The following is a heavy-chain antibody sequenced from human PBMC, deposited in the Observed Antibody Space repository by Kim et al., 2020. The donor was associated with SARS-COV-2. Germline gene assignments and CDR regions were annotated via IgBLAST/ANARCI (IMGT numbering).Heavy chain of an antibody. CDR1: GFTLSDHY. V-gene: IGHV3-72*01. J-gene: IGHJ3*02. Sequence: GGSLSLSCVASGFTLSDHYMDWVRQAPGKGLDWVGRIRYKAKSDTTESAASLKGRFTVSRDDSKSSLFLKMNSLKVEDTAVYYCSRHTPDYFDRGDYYNRTPDTWGLGKMVTDSS. D-gene: IGHD3-22*01. CDR3: SRHTPDYFDRGDYYNRTPDT. CDR2: IRYKAKSDTT.